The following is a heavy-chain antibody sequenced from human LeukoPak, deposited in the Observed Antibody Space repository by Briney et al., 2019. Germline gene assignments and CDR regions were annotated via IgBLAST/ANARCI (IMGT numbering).Heavy chain of an antibody. Sequence: GSSVKVSCKASGGTFSSYDINWVRQATGQGLEWMGWMNPNSGNTGYAQKFQGRVTMTRDTSITTAYMELSSLRSEDTAVYYCASAGAGGYLWGTHRSRQDYYGLDVWGLGTTVIVSS. CDR2: MNPNSGNT. CDR3: ASAGAGGYLWGTHRSRQDYYGLDV. V-gene: IGHV1-8*02. D-gene: IGHD3-16*02. J-gene: IGHJ6*02. CDR1: GGTFSSYD.